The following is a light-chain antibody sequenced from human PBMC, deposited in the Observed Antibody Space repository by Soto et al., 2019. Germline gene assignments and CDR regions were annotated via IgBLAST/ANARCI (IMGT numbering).Light chain of an antibody. V-gene: IGLV3-1*01. CDR1: KLGSKY. CDR2: QDT. J-gene: IGLJ2*01. Sequence: SSELSQPPSVSVSPGQTASITCSGDKLGSKYACWYQQKPGQSPVLVMYQDTKRPAGIPERFSGSNSGNTATLTISGTQAMDEADYYCQAWDSSTHVVFGRGTKVTVL. CDR3: QAWDSSTHVV.